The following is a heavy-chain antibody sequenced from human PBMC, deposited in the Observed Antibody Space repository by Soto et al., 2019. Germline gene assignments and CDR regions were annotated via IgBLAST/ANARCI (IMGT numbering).Heavy chain of an antibody. CDR3: ATALTYYYDY. CDR1: GYTFTSYA. CDR2: IDAGNGET. V-gene: IGHV1-24*01. Sequence: ASVKVSCKASGYTFTSYAMHWVRQAPGKRLEWMGGIDAGNGETNYAQKFQGRVTMTEDTSTDTAYMELSSLRSEDTAVYYCATALTYYYDYWGQGTLVTVSS. J-gene: IGHJ4*02. D-gene: IGHD3-16*01.